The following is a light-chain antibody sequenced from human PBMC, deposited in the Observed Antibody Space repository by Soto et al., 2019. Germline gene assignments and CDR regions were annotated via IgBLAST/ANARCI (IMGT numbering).Light chain of an antibody. V-gene: IGLV2-14*01. J-gene: IGLJ1*01. CDR3: SSYTSSSTLV. Sequence: QSVLTQPASVSGSPGQSITISCTGTSSDVGGYNYVSWYQQHPGKAPKLMIYDVSNRPSGVSNRFSGSKSGNTASLTISGFQAEDEADYYGSSYTSSSTLVFGTGTKVTVL. CDR2: DVS. CDR1: SSDVGGYNY.